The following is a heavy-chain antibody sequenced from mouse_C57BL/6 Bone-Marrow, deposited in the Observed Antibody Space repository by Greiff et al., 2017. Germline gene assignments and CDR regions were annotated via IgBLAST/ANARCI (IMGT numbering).Heavy chain of an antibody. CDR2: IHPNSGST. CDR3: AREGYYYYAMDY. D-gene: IGHD1-1*01. V-gene: IGHV1-64*01. Sequence: QVQLQQSGAELVKPGASVKLSCKASGYTFTSYWMHWVKPRPGQGLEWIGMIHPNSGSTTYNEKIKSKATLTVDKSYSTANMQLSSLKSEDSAVYYCAREGYYYYAMDYWGQGTSVTVSS. CDR1: GYTFTSYW. J-gene: IGHJ4*01.